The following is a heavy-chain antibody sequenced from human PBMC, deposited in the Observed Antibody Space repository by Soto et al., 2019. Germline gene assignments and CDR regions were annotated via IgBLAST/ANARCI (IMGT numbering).Heavy chain of an antibody. CDR3: AKGGYRHAYD. D-gene: IGHD3-16*01. V-gene: IGHV3-23*01. CDR2: ISEGGGTT. Sequence: EVQLLESGGGLIQPGGSLRLSCAASGFAFSRSAMAWVRQAPEKGLEWVSSISEGGGTTFYAGSVEGRFTISRGNSKNTLYLQMNSVRADDTAVYYCAKGGYRHAYDWGRGTLVTVSS. J-gene: IGHJ4*02. CDR1: GFAFSRSA.